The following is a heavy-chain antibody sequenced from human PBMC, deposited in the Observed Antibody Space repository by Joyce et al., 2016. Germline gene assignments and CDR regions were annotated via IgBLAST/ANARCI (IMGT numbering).Heavy chain of an antibody. CDR2: LYPDDSDT. CDR3: ARRGGDGSSGRLWAFDI. D-gene: IGHD5-18*01. V-gene: IGHV5-51*01. CDR1: GYRFTSYW. J-gene: IGHJ3*02. Sequence: EVQLVQSGAEVKKPGESLKISCKGSGYRFTSYWIGWVRQMPGKGLEWMVILYPDDSDTRYSPSFQGQVTSSADKSINTAYLQWSSLKASDTAMYYCARRGGDGSSGRLWAFDIWGQGAMVTLSP.